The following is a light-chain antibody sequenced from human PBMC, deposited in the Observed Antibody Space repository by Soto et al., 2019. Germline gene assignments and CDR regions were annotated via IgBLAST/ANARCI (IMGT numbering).Light chain of an antibody. Sequence: EIVLTQSPGTLSLSPGERATLSCRASQSVSSSYLDWYQQKPGQAPRLLIYGASSSATGIPDRFSGSGSGTDFNLTISRLEPEDCAVYYCQQYGSSPPYTFGQGTKLEIK. CDR2: GAS. V-gene: IGKV3-20*01. J-gene: IGKJ2*01. CDR1: QSVSSSY. CDR3: QQYGSSPPYT.